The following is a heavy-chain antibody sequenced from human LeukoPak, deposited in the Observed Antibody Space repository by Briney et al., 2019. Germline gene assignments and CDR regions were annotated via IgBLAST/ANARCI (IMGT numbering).Heavy chain of an antibody. J-gene: IGHJ4*02. CDR2: IYYSGST. CDR3: ARHTGIAVAGTFAY. CDR1: GGSISSSSYY. Sequence: SETLSLTCTVSGGSISSSSYYWGWIRQPPGKGLEWIGSIYYSGSTYYNPSLKSRVTISVDTSKNQFSLKLSSVTAADTAVYYCARHTGIAVAGTFAYWGQGTLVTVSS. D-gene: IGHD6-19*01. V-gene: IGHV4-39*01.